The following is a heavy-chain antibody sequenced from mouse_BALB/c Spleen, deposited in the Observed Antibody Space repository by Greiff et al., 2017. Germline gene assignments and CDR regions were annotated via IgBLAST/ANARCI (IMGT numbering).Heavy chain of an antibody. V-gene: IGHV10-1*02. CDR2: IRSKSNNYAT. D-gene: IGHD1-1*01. J-gene: IGHJ2*01. Sequence: GGGLVQLNGSLKLPCAPLGFPFITYALIWVLQAPGKGLEWAARIRSKSNNYATYYADSVKDRFTIPRDDSQSMLYLQMNNLKTEDTAMYYCVRYGGSYDFDYWGQGTTLTVSS. CDR1: GFPFITYA. CDR3: VRYGGSYDFDY.